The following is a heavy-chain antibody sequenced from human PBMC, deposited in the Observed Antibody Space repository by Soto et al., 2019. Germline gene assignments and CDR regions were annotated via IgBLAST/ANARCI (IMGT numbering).Heavy chain of an antibody. CDR1: GFTFSSYG. D-gene: IGHD3-22*01. V-gene: IGHV3-33*01. CDR3: ARGGYDSSGYSIDY. Sequence: QVQLVESGGGVVQPGRSLRLSCAASGFTFSSYGMHWVRQAPGKGLEWVAVIWYDGSNKYYADSVKGRFTISRDNSKNTLYLQMNSLRAEDTAVYYCARGGYDSSGYSIDYWGQGTLVTVSS. CDR2: IWYDGSNK. J-gene: IGHJ4*02.